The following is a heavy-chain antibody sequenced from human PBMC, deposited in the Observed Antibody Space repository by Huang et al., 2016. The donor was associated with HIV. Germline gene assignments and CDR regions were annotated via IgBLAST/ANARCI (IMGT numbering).Heavy chain of an antibody. D-gene: IGHD2-21*02. CDR3: ARPRMTATSSDSTWSFFDS. Sequence: QVQLQQWGAGLLKPSGVLSLKCAVYGGSLSDYYWTWIGQSPGKGLEWIGEVNHRGLSTYNTSLRRLVTMSGDMSKNQFSLNLTSLTVADTAVYYCARPRMTATSSDSTWSFFDSWGQGTLVIVSS. CDR1: GGSLSDYY. J-gene: IGHJ4*02. V-gene: IGHV4-34*02. CDR2: VNHRGLS.